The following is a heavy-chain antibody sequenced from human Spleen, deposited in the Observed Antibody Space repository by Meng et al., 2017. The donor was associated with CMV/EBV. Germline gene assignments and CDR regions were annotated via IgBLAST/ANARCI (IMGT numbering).Heavy chain of an antibody. Sequence: SETLSLTCTVSGGSISTFLWSWVRQTPRKGLEWMGYIYYRGSPTYNPSLRGRLTISVDTSKNQFSLKVRSVTAADTAVYYCARGGASGGNNPFDLWGPGTMVTVSS. J-gene: IGHJ3*01. CDR1: GGSISTFL. CDR3: ARGGASGGNNPFDL. D-gene: IGHD1-26*01. V-gene: IGHV4-59*01. CDR2: IYYRGSP.